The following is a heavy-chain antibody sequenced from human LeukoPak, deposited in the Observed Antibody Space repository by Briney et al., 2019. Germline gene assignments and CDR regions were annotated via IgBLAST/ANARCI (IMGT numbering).Heavy chain of an antibody. J-gene: IGHJ4*02. V-gene: IGHV1-8*03. CDR2: MNPNSGNT. Sequence: ASVKVSCKASGYTFTSYDINWVRQATGQGLEWMGWMNPNSGNTGYAQKFQGRVTITRNTSISTAYMELSSLRSEDTAVYYCARDLRTYYGSGSYFGYWGQGTLVTVSS. CDR1: GYTFTSYD. D-gene: IGHD3-10*01. CDR3: ARDLRTYYGSGSYFGY.